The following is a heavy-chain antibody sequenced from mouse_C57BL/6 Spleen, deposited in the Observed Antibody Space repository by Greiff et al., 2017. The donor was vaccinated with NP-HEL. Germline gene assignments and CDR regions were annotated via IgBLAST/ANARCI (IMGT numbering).Heavy chain of an antibody. CDR3: ARGEWFLDY. J-gene: IGHJ2*01. CDR1: GYTFTSYW. D-gene: IGHD2-2*01. V-gene: IGHV1-52*01. Sequence: VQLQQPGAELVRPGSSVKLSCKASGYTFTSYWMHWVKQRPIQGLEWIGNIDPSDSGTHYNQKFKDKATLTVDKSSSTAYMQLSSLTSEDSAVYYCARGEWFLDYWGQGTTLTVSS. CDR2: IDPSDSGT.